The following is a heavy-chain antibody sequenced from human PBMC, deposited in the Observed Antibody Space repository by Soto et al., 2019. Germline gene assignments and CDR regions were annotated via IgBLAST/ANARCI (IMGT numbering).Heavy chain of an antibody. Sequence: EVQVLESGGGLVQPGGSLRLSCAASGFTFRNFAMTWARQAPGKGLEWVAGLLRSGSTTYYADSVKGRFTISSDISASLLYLQMDNLRAEDTAVYYCAKDAISGDGIWLMDSWGQGTVVTVSS. CDR3: AKDAISGDGIWLMDS. J-gene: IGHJ4*02. CDR1: GFTFRNFA. CDR2: LLRSGSTT. V-gene: IGHV3-23*01. D-gene: IGHD2-21*02.